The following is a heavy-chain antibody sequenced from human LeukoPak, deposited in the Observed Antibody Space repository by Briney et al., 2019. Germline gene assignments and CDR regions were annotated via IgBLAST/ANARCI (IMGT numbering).Heavy chain of an antibody. J-gene: IGHJ6*03. Sequence: PGGSLRLSCAASGFTFSSYAMHWVRQAPGKGLEWVAFIRYDGSNKYYADSVKGRFTISRDNSKNTLYLQMNSLRAEDTAVYYCAKDPSRKGSGSYYMDVWGKGTTVTVSS. D-gene: IGHD3-10*01. V-gene: IGHV3-30*02. CDR2: IRYDGSNK. CDR1: GFTFSSYA. CDR3: AKDPSRKGSGSYYMDV.